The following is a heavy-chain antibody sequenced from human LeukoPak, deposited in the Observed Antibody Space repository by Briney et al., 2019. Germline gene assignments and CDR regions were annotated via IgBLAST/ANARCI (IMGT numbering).Heavy chain of an antibody. V-gene: IGHV4-30-4*08. J-gene: IGHJ1*01. Sequence: SETLSLTCTVSGGSISSGDYYWSWIRQPPGKGLEWIGYIYYSGSTYYNPSLKSRVTILVDTSKNQFSLKLSSVTAADTAVYYCARAQYRIQLWPWGQGTLVTVSS. CDR2: IYYSGST. CDR1: GGSISSGDYY. D-gene: IGHD5-18*01. CDR3: ARAQYRIQLWP.